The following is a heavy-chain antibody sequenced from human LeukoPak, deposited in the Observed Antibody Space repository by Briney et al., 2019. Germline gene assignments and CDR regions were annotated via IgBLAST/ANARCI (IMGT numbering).Heavy chain of an antibody. CDR2: IKQDGSEK. V-gene: IGHV3-7*01. CDR1: GFTFSSYA. D-gene: IGHD1-20*01. CDR3: ANSNWSPFDH. Sequence: GGSLRLSCAASGFTFSSYAMSWVRQTPGKGLEWMANIKQDGSEKYYVDSVKGRFTISRDNAKNSLYLQMNSLRAEDTAVYYCANSNWSPFDHWGQGTLVTVSS. J-gene: IGHJ4*02.